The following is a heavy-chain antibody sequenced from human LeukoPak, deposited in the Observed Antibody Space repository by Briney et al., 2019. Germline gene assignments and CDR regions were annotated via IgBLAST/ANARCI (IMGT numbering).Heavy chain of an antibody. D-gene: IGHD3-10*01. V-gene: IGHV4-61*02. CDR3: ARDLIVPVGLTGSGSYSTDY. CDR1: GDSISSGNYY. Sequence: SQTLSLTCTVSGDSISSGNYYWSWIRQPAGKGLEWIGRIYISGTTTTTYNSSLKSRLTISIDTSKNQFSLRLSSVTAADTAVYYCARDLIVPVGLTGSGSYSTDYWGQGTLVSVSS. J-gene: IGHJ4*02. CDR2: IYISGTTTT.